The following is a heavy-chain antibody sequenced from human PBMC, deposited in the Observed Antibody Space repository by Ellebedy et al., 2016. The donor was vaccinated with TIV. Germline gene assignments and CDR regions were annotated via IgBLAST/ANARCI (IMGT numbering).Heavy chain of an antibody. CDR1: GFSFDKYF. V-gene: IGHV1-46*02. Sequence: ASVKVSXKAFGFSFDKYFFHWLRHVAGQGPEWMGIINPSDETTTYAQKFQGRVTMTRDTSTSTLYLELTSLTSEDSAIYYCARDQNYYDPWGQGTLITVSS. D-gene: IGHD3-10*01. CDR3: ARDQNYYDP. CDR2: INPSDETT. J-gene: IGHJ5*02.